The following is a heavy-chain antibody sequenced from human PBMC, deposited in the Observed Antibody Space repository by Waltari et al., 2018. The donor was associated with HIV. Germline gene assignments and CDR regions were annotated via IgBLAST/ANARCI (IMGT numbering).Heavy chain of an antibody. CDR1: GYTFTSYY. V-gene: IGHV1-46*01. D-gene: IGHD3-9*01. J-gene: IGHJ4*02. CDR3: ARSLAYYDILTGYYNLRAGYYFDY. CDR2: INPSGGRT. Sequence: QVQLVQSGAEVKKPGASVKVSCKASGYTFTSYYMHWVRQAPGQGLEWMGKINPSGGRTSDAQKVQGRVTMTRDTSTSTVYMELSSLRSEDTAVYYCARSLAYYDILTGYYNLRAGYYFDYWGQGTLVTVSS.